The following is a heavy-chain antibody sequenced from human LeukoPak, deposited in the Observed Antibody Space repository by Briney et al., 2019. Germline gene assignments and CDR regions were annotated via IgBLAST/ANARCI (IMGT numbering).Heavy chain of an antibody. J-gene: IGHJ5*02. CDR2: INHSGST. CDR3: ARANYVWGSYSS. CDR1: GGSFSGYY. Sequence: SETLSLTCAVYGGSFSGYYWSWIRQAPGKGLEWIGEINHSGSTNYNPSLKSRVTISVDTSNNQFSLKLSSVTAADTAVYYCARANYVWGSYSSWGQGTLVTVSS. V-gene: IGHV4-34*01. D-gene: IGHD3-16*02.